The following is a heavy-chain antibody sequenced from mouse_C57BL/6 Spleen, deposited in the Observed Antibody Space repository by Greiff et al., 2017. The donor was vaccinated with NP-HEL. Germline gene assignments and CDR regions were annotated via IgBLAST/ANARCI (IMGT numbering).Heavy chain of an antibody. D-gene: IGHD1-1*01. V-gene: IGHV5-17*01. J-gene: IGHJ1*03. Sequence: EVKVVESGGGLVKPGGSLKLSCAASGFTFSDYGMHWVRQAPEKGLEWVAYISSGSSTIYYADTVKGRFTISRDNAKNTLFLQMTSLRSEDTAMYYCASHITTVVARYFDVWGTGTTVTVSS. CDR1: GFTFSDYG. CDR2: ISSGSSTI. CDR3: ASHITTVVARYFDV.